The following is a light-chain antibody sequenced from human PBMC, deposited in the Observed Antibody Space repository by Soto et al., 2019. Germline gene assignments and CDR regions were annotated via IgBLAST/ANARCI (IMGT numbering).Light chain of an antibody. Sequence: DIQVTQSPSSLSASLGDRVSITCRASRDISNYLAWYQQKPGQVPRLLISGASTLHSGAPSRFSGSGSGTDFTLTITRLQPEDIATYFCQKYDTAPLTFGGGTKVEI. J-gene: IGKJ4*01. CDR1: RDISNY. CDR3: QKYDTAPLT. CDR2: GAS. V-gene: IGKV1-27*01.